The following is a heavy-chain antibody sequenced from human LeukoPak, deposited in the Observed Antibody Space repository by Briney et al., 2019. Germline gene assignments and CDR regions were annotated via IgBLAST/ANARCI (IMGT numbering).Heavy chain of an antibody. CDR2: ISSSSSYI. J-gene: IGHJ4*02. V-gene: IGHV3-21*01. Sequence: GGSLRLSYAASGFTFSSYSMNWVRQAPGKGLEWVSSISSSSSYIYYADSVKGRFTISRDNAKNSLYLQMNSLRAEDTAVYYCARGGDGGDPTADYWGQGTLVTVSS. D-gene: IGHD3-10*01. CDR1: GFTFSSYS. CDR3: ARGGDGGDPTADY.